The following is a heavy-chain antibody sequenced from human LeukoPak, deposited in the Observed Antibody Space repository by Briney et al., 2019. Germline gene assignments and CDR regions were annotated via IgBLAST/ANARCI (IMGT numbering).Heavy chain of an antibody. Sequence: PSQTLSLTCAISGDSVSSISVAWNWIRQSPSRGLEWLVRTYYRSKWYYEYAVSVKSRINISPDTSKNQFSLQLTSVTPEDTAVYYCSLARSEYHYGIDVWGQGTTVTVSS. CDR2: TYYRSKWYY. CDR3: SLARSEYHYGIDV. CDR1: GDSVSSISVA. J-gene: IGHJ6*02. V-gene: IGHV6-1*01.